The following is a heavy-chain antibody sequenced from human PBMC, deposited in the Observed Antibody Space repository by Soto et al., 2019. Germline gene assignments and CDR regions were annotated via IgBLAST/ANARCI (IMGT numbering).Heavy chain of an antibody. CDR2: IYYSGST. J-gene: IGHJ6*02. D-gene: IGHD2-2*01. CDR1: GGSISSGGYY. V-gene: IGHV4-31*03. CDR3: ARDTSPGCSSTSCRYYYYGMDV. Sequence: QVQLQESGPGLVKPSQTLSLTCTVSGGSISSGGYYWSWIRQHPGKGLEWIGYIYYSGSTYYNPSLKSRVTISVDTSKNQFSLKLSSVTAADTAVYYCARDTSPGCSSTSCRYYYYGMDVWGQGTTVTVSS.